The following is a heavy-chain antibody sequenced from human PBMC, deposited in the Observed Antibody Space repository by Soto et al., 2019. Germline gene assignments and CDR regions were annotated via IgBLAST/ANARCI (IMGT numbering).Heavy chain of an antibody. J-gene: IGHJ5*02. Sequence: QVQLVQSGAEVKKPGSSVKVSCKASGGTFSSYTISWVRQAPGQGLEWMGRIIPILGIANYAQKFQGRVTITADKSTSTAYMELSSLRYEDTAVYYCATLKRALYDSSGYYSFLWFDPWGQGTLVTVSS. CDR1: GGTFSSYT. D-gene: IGHD3-22*01. V-gene: IGHV1-69*02. CDR3: ATLKRALYDSSGYYSFLWFDP. CDR2: IIPILGIA.